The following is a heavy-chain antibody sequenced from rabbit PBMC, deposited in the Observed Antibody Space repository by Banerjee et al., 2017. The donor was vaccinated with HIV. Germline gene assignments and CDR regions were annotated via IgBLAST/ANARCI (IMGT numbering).Heavy chain of an antibody. J-gene: IGHJ4*01. V-gene: IGHV1S45*01. CDR1: GFDLSNYW. CDR3: ARSYGDYGYVNL. CDR2: IYTGDGST. Sequence: QEQLEESGGDLVKPEGSLKLSCTASGFDLSNYWICWVRQAPGKGLEWIACIYTGDGSTYYASWAKGRFTISKTSSTTVTLQMTSLTAADTATYFCARSYGDYGYVNLWGQGTLVTVS. D-gene: IGHD2-1*01.